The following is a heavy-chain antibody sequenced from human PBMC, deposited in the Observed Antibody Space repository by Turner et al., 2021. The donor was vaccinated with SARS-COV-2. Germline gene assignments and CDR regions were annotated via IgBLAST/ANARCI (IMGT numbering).Heavy chain of an antibody. J-gene: IGHJ4*02. CDR3: AKDHEATRGHFDY. D-gene: IGHD5-12*01. CDR2: SPGSGDTS. Sequence: EVLLLESGGGLVQPGGSLKLSCASSGFTFRSYAMSWVRQPPGKGLEGVSGSPGSGDTSFYADAVRGRFTISRDNSKNTLLLQMNSLRAEDTAVYYCAKDHEATRGHFDYWGQGTLITVSS. V-gene: IGHV3-23*01. CDR1: GFTFRSYA.